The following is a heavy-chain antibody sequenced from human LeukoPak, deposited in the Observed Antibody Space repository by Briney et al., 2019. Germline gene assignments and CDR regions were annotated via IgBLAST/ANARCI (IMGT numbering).Heavy chain of an antibody. Sequence: GGSLRLSCAASGFTFRSYAMSWVRQAPGKGLEWVSGISWNSGSIGYADSVKGRFTISRDNAKNSLYLQMNSLRAEDTALYYCAKASGIKNYDSSGWYFDLWGRGTLVTVSS. D-gene: IGHD3-22*01. V-gene: IGHV3-9*01. J-gene: IGHJ2*01. CDR1: GFTFRSYA. CDR3: AKASGIKNYDSSGWYFDL. CDR2: ISWNSGSI.